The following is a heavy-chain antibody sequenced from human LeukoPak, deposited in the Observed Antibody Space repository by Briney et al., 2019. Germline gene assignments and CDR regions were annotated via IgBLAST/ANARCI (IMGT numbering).Heavy chain of an antibody. D-gene: IGHD6-13*01. Sequence: GGSLRLSCAASGFPFSVYWMSWVRQAPGKGLEWVANIKQDESARYYVDSVRGRFTISRDNSKNTLYLQMNSLRTEDTAVYYCARVSNWYSPFDSWGQGTLVTVSS. V-gene: IGHV3-7*04. CDR2: IKQDESAR. J-gene: IGHJ4*02. CDR3: ARVSNWYSPFDS. CDR1: GFPFSVYW.